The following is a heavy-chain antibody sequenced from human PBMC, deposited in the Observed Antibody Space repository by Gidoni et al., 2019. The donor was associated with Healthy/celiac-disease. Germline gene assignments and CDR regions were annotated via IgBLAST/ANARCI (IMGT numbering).Heavy chain of an antibody. CDR1: GGSVSGYY. V-gene: IGHV4-34*01. D-gene: IGHD6-19*01. J-gene: IGHJ5*02. CDR2: INHSGST. Sequence: QVQLQQWGSGLLKPSETLYINSAVYGGSVSGYYWSWIRQPPGKGLEWIGEINHSGSTNYTPSLKCRVTISVDTSKNQFSLKLSSVTAADTAVYYCARSPQWLVGGVGTFAPWGQGTLVTVSS. CDR3: ARSPQWLVGGVGTFAP.